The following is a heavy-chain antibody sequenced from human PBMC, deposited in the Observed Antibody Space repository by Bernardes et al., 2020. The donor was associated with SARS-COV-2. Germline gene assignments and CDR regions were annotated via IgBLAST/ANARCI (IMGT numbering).Heavy chain of an antibody. CDR1: GFTFSSYG. D-gene: IGHD7-27*01. V-gene: IGHV3-23*01. J-gene: IGHJ4*02. Sequence: GGSLRLSCAASGFTFSSYGMSWVRQAPGKGLEWVSSISGSVGTTFYADSVKGRFTISRDNSRNTLYLQTNSLRAEDTAVYYCAKFLAGSSPHRTGAVTYFDYWGQGTLVTVSS. CDR2: ISGSVGTT. CDR3: AKFLAGSSPHRTGAVTYFDY.